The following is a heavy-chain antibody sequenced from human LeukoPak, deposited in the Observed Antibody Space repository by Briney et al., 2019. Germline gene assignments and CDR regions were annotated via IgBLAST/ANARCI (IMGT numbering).Heavy chain of an antibody. CDR3: AKPPGGSGDYFDY. V-gene: IGHV3-30*02. D-gene: IGHD3-10*01. J-gene: IGHJ4*02. Sequence: GGSLRLSCAASGFTLNNFGVHWVRQPPGKGLEWVAFIRYDGRTTYYADSVKGRFTISRDNSKNTLYLQMNSPRTDDTAVYYCAKPPGGSGDYFDYWGQGTLVTVSS. CDR2: IRYDGRTT. CDR1: GFTLNNFG.